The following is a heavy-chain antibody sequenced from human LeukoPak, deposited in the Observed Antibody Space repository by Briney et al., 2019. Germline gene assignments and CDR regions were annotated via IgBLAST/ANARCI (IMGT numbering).Heavy chain of an antibody. Sequence: ASVKVSCKASGYTFTSYGISWVRQAPGQGLEWMGWISAYNGNTNYAQKLQGRVTMTTDTFTSTAYMELRSLRSDDTAVYYCARDLIVYYDSSGYYEFFDYWGQGTLVTVSS. V-gene: IGHV1-18*01. CDR1: GYTFTSYG. CDR2: ISAYNGNT. D-gene: IGHD3-22*01. J-gene: IGHJ4*02. CDR3: ARDLIVYYDSSGYYEFFDY.